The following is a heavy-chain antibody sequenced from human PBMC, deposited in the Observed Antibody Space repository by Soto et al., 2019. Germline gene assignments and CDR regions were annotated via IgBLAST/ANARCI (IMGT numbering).Heavy chain of an antibody. V-gene: IGHV4-4*02. J-gene: IGHJ4*02. CDR3: ASGGGGGNY. Sequence: QVQLQESGPGLVKPSGTLSLTCAVSGGSVTNDNWWSWVRQPPGKGLEWIGEIYHSGSTNYNPSLKSRVTISIDNSNNQFSLKLNSGPAADTAVYYCASGGGGGNYWGQGTLVTVSS. CDR2: IYHSGST. D-gene: IGHD3-10*01. CDR1: GGSVTNDNW.